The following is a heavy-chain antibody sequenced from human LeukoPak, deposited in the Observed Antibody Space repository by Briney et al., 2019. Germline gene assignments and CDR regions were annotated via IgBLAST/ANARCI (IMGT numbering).Heavy chain of an antibody. Sequence: GGSLRLSCTVSGFTFSSYCIHWVRQAPGKGLEWVSYISSSGSTIYYADYMKGGFTISRDNAKSSMYPQMNSLRAEDTAVYYCARDAVVRGTWSWFDPSGQGTLVIVSS. CDR1: GFTFSSYC. D-gene: IGHD3-10*01. CDR3: ARDAVVRGTWSWFDP. CDR2: ISSSGSTI. J-gene: IGHJ5*02. V-gene: IGHV3-48*04.